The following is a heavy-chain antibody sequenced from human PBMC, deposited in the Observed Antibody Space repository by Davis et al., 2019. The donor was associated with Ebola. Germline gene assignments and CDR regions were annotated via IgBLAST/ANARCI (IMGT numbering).Heavy chain of an antibody. V-gene: IGHV1-3*01. Sequence: AASVKVSCKTSGYTFTNYAIHWVRQAPGQSLEWMGWINAGNGNTKYSQKLQGRVAITRDTSASTAYMELSSLRSEDTAVYYCARVSREQWLVHHFDYWGQGTLVTVSS. CDR1: GYTFTNYA. CDR3: ARVSREQWLVHHFDY. J-gene: IGHJ4*02. CDR2: INAGNGNT. D-gene: IGHD6-19*01.